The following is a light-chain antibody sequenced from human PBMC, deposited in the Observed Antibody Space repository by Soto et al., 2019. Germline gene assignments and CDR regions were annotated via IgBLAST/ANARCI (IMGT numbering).Light chain of an antibody. Sequence: DIQMTQSPSTLSASVGDRVTIACRASQSISSWLAWYQQKPGKAPKVLIYKASSLESGVPSRFSGSGSGTEFTLTISSLQPDDFASYSCQQYNSYSEAFGQGTKVDIK. CDR1: QSISSW. J-gene: IGKJ1*01. CDR2: KAS. CDR3: QQYNSYSEA. V-gene: IGKV1-5*03.